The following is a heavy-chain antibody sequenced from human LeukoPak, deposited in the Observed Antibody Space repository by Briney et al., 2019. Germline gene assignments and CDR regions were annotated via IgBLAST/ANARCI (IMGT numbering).Heavy chain of an antibody. J-gene: IGHJ4*02. CDR2: ISSSGTT. CDR3: ARSDWYLNLDY. V-gene: IGHV4-59*01. Sequence: SETLSLTCTVSSDSITIYYWNWIRQPPGKGLEWIGYISSSGTTNYNPSLKSRVTISIDTSKNQFSLRLSSVNAADTAVYYCARSDWYLNLDYRGQGTLVTVSS. D-gene: IGHD6-19*01. CDR1: SDSITIYY.